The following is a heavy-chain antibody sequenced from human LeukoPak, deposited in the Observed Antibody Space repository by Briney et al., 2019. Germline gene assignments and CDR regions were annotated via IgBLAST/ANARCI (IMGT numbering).Heavy chain of an antibody. J-gene: IGHJ4*02. Sequence: PGGSVRLFCGASGFLFNRYVMNWVRQARGRGLEWVSRIKNKADEGTADYTAPMKGRYTITRDYSQYTLNLQMNSLKTEDTAVYYCTTDADGGLGHWGQGTLVTVSS. CDR1: GFLFNRYV. CDR3: TTDADGGLGH. CDR2: IKNKADEGTA. V-gene: IGHV3-15*01. D-gene: IGHD3-16*01.